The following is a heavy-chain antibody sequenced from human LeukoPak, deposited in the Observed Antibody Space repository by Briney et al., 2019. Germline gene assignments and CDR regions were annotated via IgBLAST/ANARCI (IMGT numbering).Heavy chain of an antibody. CDR1: GGSISSYY. J-gene: IGHJ4*02. CDR2: IYTSGST. CDR3: ASGYYDFWSGYYPAD. D-gene: IGHD3-3*01. V-gene: IGHV4-4*09. Sequence: SETLSLTCTVSGGSISSYYWSWIRQPPGKGLEWIGYIYTSGSTNYNPSLKSRVTISVDTSKNQFSLKLSSVTAADTAVYYCASGYYDFWSGYYPADWGQGTLVTVSS.